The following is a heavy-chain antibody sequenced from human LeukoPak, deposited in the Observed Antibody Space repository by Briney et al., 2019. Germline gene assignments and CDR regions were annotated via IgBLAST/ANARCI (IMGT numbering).Heavy chain of an antibody. CDR2: IHWDDDK. CDR3: AHSWYNSGWYYFDY. D-gene: IGHD6-19*01. V-gene: IGHV2-5*02. Sequence: GSGPTLVNPTQTLTLTCTFSGFSLSTTGVGVGWIRQPPGKALEWLALIHWDDDKRYSPSLTSRLNITKETSKNQTVLTMPKMVPVGTATYFCAHSWYNSGWYYFDYWGQGTLVTVSS. J-gene: IGHJ4*02. CDR1: GFSLSTTGVG.